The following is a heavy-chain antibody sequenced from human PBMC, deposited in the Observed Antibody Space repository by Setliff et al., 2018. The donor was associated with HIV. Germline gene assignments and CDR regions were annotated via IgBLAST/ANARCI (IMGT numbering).Heavy chain of an antibody. D-gene: IGHD6-13*01. CDR2: TSHSGKT. CDR1: GGPLSGHY. Sequence: SETLSLTCAVYGGPLSGHYWSWIRQPPGQGLEWIGETSHSGKTNYNPSLKSRVTISVDTSKNQFSLKLTSVTAADTAIYYCARQSTVAAAGFDFWGQGTLVTVSS. V-gene: IGHV4-34*01. J-gene: IGHJ4*02. CDR3: ARQSTVAAAGFDF.